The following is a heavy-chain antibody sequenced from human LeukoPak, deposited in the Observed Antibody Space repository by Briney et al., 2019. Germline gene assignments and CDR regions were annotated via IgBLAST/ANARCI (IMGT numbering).Heavy chain of an antibody. CDR1: GFSFSAYW. CDR3: GRFGYVAGVDL. Sequence: PGGSLRLSCAASGFSFSAYWMTWVRQAPGAGLEFVANINPVGTAAYYADHVKGRFTISRDNAKNLVYLQMNSLRAEDTAVYHCGRFGYVAGVDLWGQGTLVTVSS. CDR2: INPVGTAA. J-gene: IGHJ4*02. D-gene: IGHD6-19*01. V-gene: IGHV3-7*01.